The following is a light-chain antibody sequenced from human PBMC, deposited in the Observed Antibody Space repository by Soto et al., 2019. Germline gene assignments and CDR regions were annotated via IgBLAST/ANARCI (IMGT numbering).Light chain of an antibody. J-gene: IGKJ1*01. CDR1: QTISTW. V-gene: IGKV1-5*03. CDR2: KAS. CDR3: QQYNSYPWT. Sequence: IQMTQSPSTLSASVGDRVTFTCRASQTISTWLAWYQQKPGEAPQLLIYKASTLEVGVPSRFSASGSGTEFTLTINTLQPADFVTYYCQQYNSYPWTFGQGTKV.